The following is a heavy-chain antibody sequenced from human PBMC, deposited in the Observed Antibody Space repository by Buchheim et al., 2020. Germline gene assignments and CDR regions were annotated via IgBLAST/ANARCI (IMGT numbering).Heavy chain of an antibody. D-gene: IGHD3-10*01. CDR2: IKSKGHGGTI. Sequence: EVQLAESGGGLVQPGGSLRLSCTASGFTFGRHSMNWVRQGPGKGLEWVGLIKSKGHGGTIDYAAPVKGRFTISRDDSENMLYVHMNSLNIEDTAVYYCTTGLLNSGGVDVWGQGTT. CDR3: TTGLLNSGGVDV. CDR1: GFTFGRHS. J-gene: IGHJ6*02. V-gene: IGHV3-15*05.